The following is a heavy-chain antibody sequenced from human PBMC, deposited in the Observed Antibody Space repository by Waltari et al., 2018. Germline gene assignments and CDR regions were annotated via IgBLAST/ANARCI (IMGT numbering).Heavy chain of an antibody. V-gene: IGHV3-30-3*01. Sequence: QVQLVESGGGVVQPGRSLRLSCAASGFTFSSYAMHWVRQAPGKGLEWVAVISYDGSNKYYADSVKGRFTISRDNSKNTLYLQMNSLRAEDTAVYYCARDRSRIAVAEIDYWGQGTLVTVSS. CDR1: GFTFSSYA. CDR3: ARDRSRIAVAEIDY. D-gene: IGHD6-19*01. CDR2: ISYDGSNK. J-gene: IGHJ4*02.